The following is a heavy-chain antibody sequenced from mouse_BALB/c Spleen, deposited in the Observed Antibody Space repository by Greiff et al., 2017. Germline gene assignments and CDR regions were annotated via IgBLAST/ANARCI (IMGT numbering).Heavy chain of an antibody. CDR2: ISNGGGST. CDR1: GFTFSSYT. CDR3: ARQIYGYVDY. J-gene: IGHJ4*01. Sequence: EVQRVESGGGLVQPGGSLKLSCAASGFTFSSYTMSWVRQTPEKRLEWVAYISNGGGSTYYPDTVKGRFTISRDNAKNTLYLQMSSLKSEDTAMYYCARQIYGYVDYWGQGTSVTVSS. V-gene: IGHV5-12-2*01. D-gene: IGHD1-2*01.